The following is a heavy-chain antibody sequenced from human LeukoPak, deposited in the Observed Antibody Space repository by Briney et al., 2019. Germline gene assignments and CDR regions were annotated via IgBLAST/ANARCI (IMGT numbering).Heavy chain of an antibody. D-gene: IGHD3-10*01. CDR2: ISSSSSYI. CDR1: GFTFSSYS. J-gene: IGHJ6*03. V-gene: IGHV3-21*01. CDR3: ARDAPRVYYYGSGSYYFPGNYYYMDV. Sequence: PGGSLRLSCAASGFTFSSYSMNWVRQAPGKGLEWVSSISSSSSYIYYADSVKGRFTISRDNAKNSLYLQMNSLRAEDTAVYCCARDAPRVYYYGSGSYYFPGNYYYMDVWGKGTTVTVSS.